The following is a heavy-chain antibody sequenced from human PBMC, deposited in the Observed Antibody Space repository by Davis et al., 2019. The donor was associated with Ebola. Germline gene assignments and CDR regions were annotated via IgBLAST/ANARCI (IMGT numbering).Heavy chain of an antibody. V-gene: IGHV5-51*01. CDR3: ARLRDYYDSRSYAFDI. J-gene: IGHJ3*02. D-gene: IGHD3-22*01. Sequence: GESLKISCKGSGYSFTSYWIGWVRQLPGKGLEWVGIIHPGDSDTRYSPSFQGQVTISADKSISTAYLQWSSLKASDTAMYYCARLRDYYDSRSYAFDIWGQGTMVTVSS. CDR1: GYSFTSYW. CDR2: IHPGDSDT.